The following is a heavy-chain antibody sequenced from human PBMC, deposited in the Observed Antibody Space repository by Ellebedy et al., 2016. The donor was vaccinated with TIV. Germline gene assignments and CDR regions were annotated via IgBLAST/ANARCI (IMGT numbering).Heavy chain of an antibody. CDR1: GFTVDDYA. CDR2: ISWHGHYI. Sequence: GGSLRLSXAASGFTVDDYAMHWVRQAPGKGLEWVSGISWHGHYIGYADSVRGRFTISRGNAKNSLYLQMNSLRIEDTAVYYCTKDLLRGIWGGSGRDYWGQGTLVTVSS. V-gene: IGHV3-9*01. J-gene: IGHJ4*02. D-gene: IGHD7-27*01. CDR3: TKDLLRGIWGGSGRDY.